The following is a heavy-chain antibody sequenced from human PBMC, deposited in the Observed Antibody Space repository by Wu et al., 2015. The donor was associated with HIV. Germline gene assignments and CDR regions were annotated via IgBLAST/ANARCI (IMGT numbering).Heavy chain of an antibody. V-gene: IGHV1-46*01. CDR2: INPSGGST. CDR1: GYTFTSYY. CDR3: ARSGAITFGGGNYNWFDP. J-gene: IGHJ5*02. D-gene: IGHD3-16*01. Sequence: QVQLVQSGAEVKKPGASVKVSCKASGYTFTSYYMHWVRQAPGQGLEWMGIINPSGGSTSYAQKFQGRVTMTRDTSTSTVYMELSSLRSEDTAVYYCARSGAITFGGGNYNWFDPLGPGNPGHRLL.